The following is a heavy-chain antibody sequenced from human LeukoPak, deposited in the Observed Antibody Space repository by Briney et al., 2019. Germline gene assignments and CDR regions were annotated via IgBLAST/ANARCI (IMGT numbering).Heavy chain of an antibody. CDR2: INHSGST. V-gene: IGHV4-34*01. CDR3: ANTWIQLWRRGGWFDP. J-gene: IGHJ5*02. Sequence: SETLSLTCAVSAGSFSAYYWSWIRQPPGHGLEWIGEINHSGSTNYNPSLKSRITISVDTSKNQFSLKLSSVTAADTALYYCANTWIQLWRRGGWFDPWGQGTLVTVSS. D-gene: IGHD5-18*01. CDR1: AGSFSAYY.